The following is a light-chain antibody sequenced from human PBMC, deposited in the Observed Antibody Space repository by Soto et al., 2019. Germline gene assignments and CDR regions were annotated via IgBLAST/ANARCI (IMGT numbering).Light chain of an antibody. CDR3: QQYNSYSPT. CDR2: KAS. V-gene: IGKV1-5*03. J-gene: IGKJ1*01. CDR1: QSISVW. Sequence: DIQMTQSPSTLSASVGDRVTITCRASQSISVWLAWYQQKAGKAPSLLIYKASRVESGVPSRFSGSGSETEFTLTISGLQPGDSATYYCQQYNSYSPTFGQGTKVDIK.